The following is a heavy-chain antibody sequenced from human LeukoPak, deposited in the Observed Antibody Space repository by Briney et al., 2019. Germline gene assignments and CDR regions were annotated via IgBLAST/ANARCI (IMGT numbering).Heavy chain of an antibody. Sequence: GESLKISCKGSGYSFTSYWIGWVRQMPGKGLEWMGIYPGNSDTRYSPSFQGQVTISADKSISTAYLQWSSLKASDTAMYYCARHRMDRLNAFDIWGQGTMVTVSS. CDR2: YPGNSDT. CDR3: ARHRMDRLNAFDI. D-gene: IGHD2-8*01. V-gene: IGHV5-51*01. J-gene: IGHJ3*02. CDR1: GYSFTSYW.